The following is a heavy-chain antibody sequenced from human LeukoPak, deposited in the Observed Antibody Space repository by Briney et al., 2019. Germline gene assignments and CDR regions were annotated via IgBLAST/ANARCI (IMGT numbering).Heavy chain of an antibody. V-gene: IGHV4-38-2*01. Sequence: PSETLSLTCAVSGYYLWINYELGWIRQSPGKGLEWIGRIYGRASTSYNPSLMNRVTMSVDTSKNHFSLQLNSVTAADTAVYYCARYDSRGRASTGSDYWGPGILVTVSS. D-gene: IGHD1-1*01. J-gene: IGHJ4*02. CDR2: IYGRAST. CDR1: GYYLWINYE. CDR3: ARYDSRGRASTGSDY.